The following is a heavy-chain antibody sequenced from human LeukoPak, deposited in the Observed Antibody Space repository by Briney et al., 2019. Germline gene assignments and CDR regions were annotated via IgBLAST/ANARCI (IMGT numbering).Heavy chain of an antibody. J-gene: IGHJ4*02. CDR2: IYYSGST. CDR3: TRTSCSGDCYWHDY. Sequence: PSETLSLTCTVSGGSISPYYWSWVRQPPGKGLEWIGYIYYSGSTNYNPSLKSRVTISVDTSKNQFSLKLSSVTAADTAVYYCTRTSCSGDCYWHDYWGQGTLVTVSS. D-gene: IGHD2-21*02. V-gene: IGHV4-59*01. CDR1: GGSISPYY.